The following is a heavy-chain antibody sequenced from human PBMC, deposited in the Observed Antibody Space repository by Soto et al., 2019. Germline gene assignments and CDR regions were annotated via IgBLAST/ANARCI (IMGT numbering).Heavy chain of an antibody. CDR2: IIPMFGTA. D-gene: IGHD2-21*02. V-gene: IGHV1-69*01. Sequence: QVQLVQRGAEMKKPGSSVKVSCKASGDTFSTYAFGWVRQAPGQGLEWMGAIIPMFGTANYAEKFQDRLTITADGSTNTAYLELSSLTSNDTAVYYCARDRSTGVVSAMYYFDSWGQGTLVTVSS. CDR3: ARDRSTGVVSAMYYFDS. CDR1: GDTFSTYA. J-gene: IGHJ4*02.